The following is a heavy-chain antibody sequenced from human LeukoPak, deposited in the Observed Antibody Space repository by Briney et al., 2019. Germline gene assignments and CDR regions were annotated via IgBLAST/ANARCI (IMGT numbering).Heavy chain of an antibody. V-gene: IGHV4-39*07. CDR3: ARSPSGGNYYYYYMDV. Sequence: NPSETLSLTCTVSGGSISSSSYYWGWIRQPPGKGLEWIGSIYYSGSTYYNPSLKSRVTISVDTSKNQFSLKLSSVTAADTAVYYCARSPSGGNYYYYYMDVWGKGTTVTISS. D-gene: IGHD1-26*01. J-gene: IGHJ6*03. CDR1: GGSISSSSYY. CDR2: IYYSGST.